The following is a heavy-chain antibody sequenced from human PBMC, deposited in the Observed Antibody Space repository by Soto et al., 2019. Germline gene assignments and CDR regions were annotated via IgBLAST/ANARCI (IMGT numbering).Heavy chain of an antibody. J-gene: IGHJ5*02. D-gene: IGHD2-8*01. CDR2: ISVSGGHT. CDR3: AKIEMGWFAH. Sequence: GGSLRLSCTGSGFSFFSYAMSWVRQAPGKGLEWVSTISVSGGHTYYADSGKGRFVVSRDNDKNTVYLHMSSLTGEDTAVYFCAKIEMGWFAHWGQGT. V-gene: IGHV3-23*01. CDR1: GFSFFSYA.